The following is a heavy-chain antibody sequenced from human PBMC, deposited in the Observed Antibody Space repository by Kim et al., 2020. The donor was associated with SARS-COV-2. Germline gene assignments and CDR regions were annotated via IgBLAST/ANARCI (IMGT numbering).Heavy chain of an antibody. CDR1: GDSVSSNSAA. Sequence: SQNLSLTCAISGDSVSSNSAAWNWIRQSPSRGLEWLGRTYYRSKWYNDYAVSVKSRITINPDTSKNQFSLQLNSVTPEDTAVYYCARDLKEAGHYYYYGMDVWGQGTTVTVSS. V-gene: IGHV6-1*01. CDR3: ARDLKEAGHYYYYGMDV. J-gene: IGHJ6*02. D-gene: IGHD6-19*01. CDR2: TYYRSKWYN.